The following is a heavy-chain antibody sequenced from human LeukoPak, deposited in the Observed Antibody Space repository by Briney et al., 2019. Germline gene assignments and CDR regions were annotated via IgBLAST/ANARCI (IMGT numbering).Heavy chain of an antibody. CDR2: IYYSGST. CDR3: ARAGDYYVSGSYLGH. CDR1: GGSISSSSYY. V-gene: IGHV4-39*07. D-gene: IGHD3-10*01. Sequence: KPSETLSLTCTVSGGSISSSSYYWGWIRQPPGKGLEWIGSIYYSGSTYYNPPLKSRVTISVDTSKNQFSLTLSSVTAADAAVYYCARAGDYYVSGSYLGHWGQGTLVTVSS. J-gene: IGHJ4*02.